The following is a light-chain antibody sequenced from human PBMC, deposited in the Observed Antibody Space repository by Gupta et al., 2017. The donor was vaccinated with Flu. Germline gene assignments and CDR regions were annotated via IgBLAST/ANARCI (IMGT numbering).Light chain of an antibody. Sequence: QSVLTQPPSVSEAPRQRVTISCSGSSSNIGNNAVNWYQQPPGKAPKLLIYYDDLLPSGVADRFSGSKSGTSAALAISGLQSEDEADYYCAALDDSLNGLVFGGGTKLTVL. CDR2: YDD. J-gene: IGLJ3*02. CDR3: AALDDSLNGLV. CDR1: SSNIGNNA. V-gene: IGLV1-36*01.